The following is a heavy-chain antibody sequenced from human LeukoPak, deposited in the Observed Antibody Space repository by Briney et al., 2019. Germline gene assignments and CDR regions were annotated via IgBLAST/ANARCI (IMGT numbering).Heavy chain of an antibody. CDR3: ARDRTASDY. J-gene: IGHJ4*02. D-gene: IGHD4-17*01. V-gene: IGHV3-7*01. CDR2: IKRDGSVR. Sequence: PSETLSLTCTVSGGSISSYYWSWIRQPPGKGLEWVGNIKRDGSVRYYVDSVKGRFTISRDNAKNSLYLQMNSLRAEDTAVYYCARDRTASDYWGQGTLVTVSS. CDR1: GGSISSYY.